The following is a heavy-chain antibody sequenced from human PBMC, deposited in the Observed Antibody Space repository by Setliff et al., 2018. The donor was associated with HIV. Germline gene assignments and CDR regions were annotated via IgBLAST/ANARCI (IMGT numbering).Heavy chain of an antibody. CDR3: ARFALGSRMDYFDY. CDR2: IYNTGSS. J-gene: IGHJ4*02. CDR1: GGSISSHY. D-gene: IGHD3-10*01. Sequence: PSETLSLTCTVSGGSISSHYWSWIRQPPGKGLEWIAYIYNTGSSNYNPPLKGRVTISIDTSKNQFSLKLNSVTAADTAVYYCARFALGSRMDYFDYWGQGTLVTVSS. V-gene: IGHV4-59*11.